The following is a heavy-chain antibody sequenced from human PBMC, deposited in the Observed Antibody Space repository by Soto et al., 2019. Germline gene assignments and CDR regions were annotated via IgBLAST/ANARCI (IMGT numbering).Heavy chain of an antibody. J-gene: IGHJ6*03. D-gene: IGHD3-3*01. Sequence: ASVKVSCKASGYTFTSYDINWVRQATGQGLEWMGWMNPNSGNTGYAQKFQGRVTMTRNTSISTAYMELSSLRSEDTAVYYCARYLNYDFWSGYYYYYMDVWGKGTTVTVSS. CDR1: GYTFTSYD. CDR2: MNPNSGNT. CDR3: ARYLNYDFWSGYYYYYMDV. V-gene: IGHV1-8*01.